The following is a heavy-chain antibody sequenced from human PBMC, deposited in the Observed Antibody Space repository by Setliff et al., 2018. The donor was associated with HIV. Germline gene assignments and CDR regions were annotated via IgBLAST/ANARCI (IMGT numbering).Heavy chain of an antibody. Sequence: GASVKVSCKASGYTFTSYGISWVRQAPGQGLQWMGWISGYNGNTHYAQKVQGRVTMTTDTSTSTAYMEFRSLISDDTAVYYCTKDGLAAGFSAFDIWGQGTMVTVSS. J-gene: IGHJ3*02. CDR3: TKDGLAAGFSAFDI. V-gene: IGHV1-18*01. CDR2: ISGYNGNT. CDR1: GYTFTSYG. D-gene: IGHD6-13*01.